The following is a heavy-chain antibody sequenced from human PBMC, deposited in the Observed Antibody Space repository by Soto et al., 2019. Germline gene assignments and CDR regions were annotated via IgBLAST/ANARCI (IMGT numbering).Heavy chain of an antibody. J-gene: IGHJ6*03. CDR3: ARDHSYGSGSYYTPHRLYYYYYYMDV. V-gene: IGHV3-7*01. D-gene: IGHD3-10*01. Sequence: PGGSLRLSCAASGFTFSSYWMSWVRQAPGKGLEWVANIKQDGSEKYYVDSVKGRFTISRDNAKNSLYLQMNSLRAEDTAVYYCARDHSYGSGSYYTPHRLYYYYYYMDVWGKGTTVNVSS. CDR2: IKQDGSEK. CDR1: GFTFSSYW.